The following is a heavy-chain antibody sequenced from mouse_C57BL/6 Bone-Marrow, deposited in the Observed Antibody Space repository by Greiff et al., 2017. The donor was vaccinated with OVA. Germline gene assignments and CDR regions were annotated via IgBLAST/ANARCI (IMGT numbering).Heavy chain of an antibody. CDR3: ARSLDFDY. D-gene: IGHD1-2*01. J-gene: IGHJ2*01. V-gene: IGHV1-69*01. Sequence: VQLQQPGAELVMPGASVKLSCKASGYTFTSYWMHWVKQRPGQGLAWIGEIDPSDSYTNYNQKFKGKSTLTVDKSSSTAYMQLSSLTSEDSAVYYCARSLDFDYWGQGTTLTVSS. CDR2: IDPSDSYT. CDR1: GYTFTSYW.